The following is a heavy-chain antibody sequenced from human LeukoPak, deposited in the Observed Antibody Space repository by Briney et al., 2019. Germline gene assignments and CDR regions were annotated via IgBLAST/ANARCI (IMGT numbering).Heavy chain of an antibody. D-gene: IGHD3-22*01. J-gene: IGHJ4*02. V-gene: IGHV1-69*05. Sequence: GASVKVSCKASGYTFTSYDINWVRQASGQGLEWMGGIIPIFGTANYAQKFQGRVTITTDESTSTAYMELSSLRSEDTVVYYCALEYYYDSSGYYGSRPQGDYWGQGTLVTVSS. CDR1: GYTFTSYD. CDR3: ALEYYYDSSGYYGSRPQGDY. CDR2: IIPIFGTA.